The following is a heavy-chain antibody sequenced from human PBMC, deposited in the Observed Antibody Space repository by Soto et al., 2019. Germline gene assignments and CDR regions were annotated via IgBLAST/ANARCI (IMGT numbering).Heavy chain of an antibody. D-gene: IGHD1-7*01. J-gene: IGHJ4*02. CDR3: TTPLGITGTSFDY. V-gene: IGHV3-15*07. Sequence: GGSLRLSCAASGFTFSNAWMNWVRQAPGKGLEWVGRIKSKTDGGTTDYAAPVKGRFTISRDDSKNTLYLQMNSLKTEDTAVYYFTTPLGITGTSFDYWGQGTLVTVSS. CDR2: IKSKTDGGTT. CDR1: GFTFSNAW.